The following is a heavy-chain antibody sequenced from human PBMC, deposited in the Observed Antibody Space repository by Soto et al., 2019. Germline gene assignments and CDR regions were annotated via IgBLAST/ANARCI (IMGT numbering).Heavy chain of an antibody. CDR3: TKGDSSGYFDPSTGYSTPDH. CDR2: ITTSDDIT. Sequence: DVQLFESGGGLVEPGESLRLYCAASGFIFKDFAMSWVRQAPGKGLEWVSTITTSDDITYSADSVRGRFTISRDNSANTLFLQMSSLRGDDTATYYCTKGDSSGYFDPSTGYSTPDHWGQGTLVTVSS. V-gene: IGHV3-23*01. CDR1: GFIFKDFA. D-gene: IGHD3-3*01. J-gene: IGHJ5*02.